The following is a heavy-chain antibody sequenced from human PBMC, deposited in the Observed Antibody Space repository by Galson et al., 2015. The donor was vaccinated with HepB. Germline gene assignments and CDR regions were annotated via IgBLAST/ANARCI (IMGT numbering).Heavy chain of an antibody. J-gene: IGHJ4*02. Sequence: CAIPGDSVSSKSAAWNWIRQSPSRGLEWLGRTYYRSKWYYEYTVSVKSRVTINPDTSKNQVSLHLNSVTPDDTAVYFCARSTGDLDYWGQGTQVTVSS. CDR2: TYYRSKWYY. V-gene: IGHV6-1*01. CDR1: GDSVSSKSAA. CDR3: ARSTGDLDY. D-gene: IGHD2-21*02.